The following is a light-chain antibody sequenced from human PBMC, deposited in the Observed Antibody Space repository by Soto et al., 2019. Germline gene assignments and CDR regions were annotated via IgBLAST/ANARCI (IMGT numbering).Light chain of an antibody. Sequence: QSVLTQPPSASGTPGRRVTISCSGSSSNIGSNYVYWYQQLPGTAPKLLIYRNNQRPSGVPDRFSGSKSGTSASLAISGLRSEDEADYYCAAWDESLSGYVFGTGTKVTVL. V-gene: IGLV1-47*01. CDR3: AAWDESLSGYV. CDR2: RNN. CDR1: SSNIGSNY. J-gene: IGLJ1*01.